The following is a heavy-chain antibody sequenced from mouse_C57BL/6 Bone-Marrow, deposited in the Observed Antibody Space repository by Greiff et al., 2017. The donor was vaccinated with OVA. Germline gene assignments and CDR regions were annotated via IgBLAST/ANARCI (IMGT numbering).Heavy chain of an antibody. V-gene: IGHV3-6*01. CDR1: GYSITSGYY. J-gene: IGHJ2*01. Sequence: VQLKESGPGLVKPSQSLSLTCSVTGYSITSGYYWNWIRQFPGNILEWMGYISYDGSNNYNPSLKNRISFTRDTSTNPFFLKLYSVTNEDTTKDYCARGDLLLRLDYWGQGTTLTVSS. CDR3: ARGDLLLRLDY. CDR2: ISYDGSN. D-gene: IGHD1-1*01.